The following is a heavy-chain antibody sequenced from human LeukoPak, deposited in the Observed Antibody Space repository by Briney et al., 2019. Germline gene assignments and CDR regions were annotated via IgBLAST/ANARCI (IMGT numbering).Heavy chain of an antibody. D-gene: IGHD3-10*01. Sequence: PGGSLRLSCAASGFTFSSYTMHWVRQAPGKGLEWVAVISYDGSNKYYADSVKGRFTISRDNSKNTLYLQMNSLRAEDTAVYYCARDPGDYYGSGSYYPFWYFDLWGRGTLVTVSS. CDR2: ISYDGSNK. V-gene: IGHV3-30*14. CDR1: GFTFSSYT. J-gene: IGHJ2*01. CDR3: ARDPGDYYGSGSYYPFWYFDL.